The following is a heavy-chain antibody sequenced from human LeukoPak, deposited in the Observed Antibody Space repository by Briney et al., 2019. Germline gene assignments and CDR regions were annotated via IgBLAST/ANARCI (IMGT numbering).Heavy chain of an antibody. J-gene: IGHJ4*02. V-gene: IGHV4-59*12. CDR2: IYYSGST. Sequence: SETLSLTCTVSGDSINKYFWSWLRQSPGKGLEWIGYIYYSGSTYYNPSLKSRVTISVDTSKNQFSLKLSSVTAADTAVYYCARAPGYWGQGTLVTVSS. CDR3: ARAPGY. CDR1: GDSINKYF.